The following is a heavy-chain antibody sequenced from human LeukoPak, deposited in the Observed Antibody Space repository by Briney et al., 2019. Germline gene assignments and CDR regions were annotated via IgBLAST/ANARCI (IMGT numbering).Heavy chain of an antibody. D-gene: IGHD3-22*01. CDR2: ISAYNGNT. V-gene: IGHV1-18*01. Sequence: SVKVSCKSSGYTFTRYGIRWVRQAPGKGLAWMGWISAYNGNTNYAQKLQGRVTMTTDTSTSTAYMELRSLRSDDTAVYYCVRGNNYYDSSGYYYVDSWGQGTLVTVSS. CDR1: GYTFTRYG. J-gene: IGHJ4*02. CDR3: VRGNNYYDSSGYYYVDS.